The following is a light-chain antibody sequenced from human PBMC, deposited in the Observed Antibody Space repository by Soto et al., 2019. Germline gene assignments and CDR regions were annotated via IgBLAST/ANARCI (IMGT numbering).Light chain of an antibody. J-gene: IGKJ2*01. CDR1: QSVSSY. CDR3: QQRSNWPPGYT. CDR2: DAS. V-gene: IGKV3-11*01. Sequence: EIVLTQSPATLSLSPGERATLSCRASQSVSSYLAWYQQKPGQAPGLLIYDASNRATGIPARFSGSGSGTDFTLTISRLEPEDFAVYYWQQRSNWPPGYTFGQGTKLEIK.